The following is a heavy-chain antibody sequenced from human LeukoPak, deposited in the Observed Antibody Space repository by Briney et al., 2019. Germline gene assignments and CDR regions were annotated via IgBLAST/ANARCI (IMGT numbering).Heavy chain of an antibody. CDR2: ISHDGSNK. D-gene: IGHD2-21*02. V-gene: IGHV3-30*04. Sequence: GGSLRLSCAASEFTFRKHAMHWVRQAPGKGLEWVAVISHDGSNKYYADSVKGRFTISRDNSKDTVYLQMNSLRAEDTAVYYCAREPLAYCGGDCYRRSGGFDYWGQGTLLTVSS. CDR3: AREPLAYCGGDCYRRSGGFDY. CDR1: EFTFRKHA. J-gene: IGHJ4*02.